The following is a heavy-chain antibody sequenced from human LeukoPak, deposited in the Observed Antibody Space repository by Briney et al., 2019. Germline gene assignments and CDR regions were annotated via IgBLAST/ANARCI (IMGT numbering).Heavy chain of an antibody. CDR1: GYTFTSYY. Sequence: ASVKVSRKASGYTFTSYYMHWVRQAPGQGLEWMGIINPSGGSTGYAQKFQGRVTMTRDTSTSTVYMELSSLRSEDTAVYYCARTQASRGWFDPWGQGTLVTVSS. CDR2: INPSGGST. J-gene: IGHJ5*02. V-gene: IGHV1-46*01. CDR3: ARTQASRGWFDP. D-gene: IGHD6-13*01.